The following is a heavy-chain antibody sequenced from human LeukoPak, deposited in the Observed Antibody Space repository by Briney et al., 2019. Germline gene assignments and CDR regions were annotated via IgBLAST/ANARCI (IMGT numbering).Heavy chain of an antibody. Sequence: PSETLSLTCTVSGGSISSYYWSWIRQPPGKGLEWIGYIYYSGSTNYNPSLKSRVTISVDTSKNQFSLKLSSMTAADTAVYYCARRGWYYDSSGYYSHQSFDYWGQGTLVTVSS. CDR1: GGSISSYY. J-gene: IGHJ4*02. D-gene: IGHD3-22*01. V-gene: IGHV4-59*08. CDR2: IYYSGST. CDR3: ARRGWYYDSSGYYSHQSFDY.